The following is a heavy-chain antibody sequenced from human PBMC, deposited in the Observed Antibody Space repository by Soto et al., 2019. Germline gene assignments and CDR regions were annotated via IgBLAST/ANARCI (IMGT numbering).Heavy chain of an antibody. Sequence: CGSLRLSRAASELNFGGYGIRWIRQAPGKGLERVSAISAAGDNTYYADSVKGRFTISRDISKNTLYLQMNSLRVEDTAVYYCAKPRHTTTYYPPDFDYWGQGTLVTVSS. V-gene: IGHV3-23*01. J-gene: IGHJ4*02. CDR3: AKPRHTTTYYPPDFDY. CDR1: ELNFGGYG. D-gene: IGHD3-22*01. CDR2: ISAAGDNT.